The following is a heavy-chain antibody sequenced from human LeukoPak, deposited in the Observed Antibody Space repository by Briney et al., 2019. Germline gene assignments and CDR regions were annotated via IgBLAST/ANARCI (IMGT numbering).Heavy chain of an antibody. D-gene: IGHD3-22*01. Sequence: PGGSLRLSCAASGFTFSSHAMSWVRQAPGKGLEYVSAIIGGAGSTYYADSVKGRFTISRDNSKNTLYLQMNSLRAEDTAVYYCARDRYYYDSSGNPKWGQGTLVTVSS. J-gene: IGHJ4*02. CDR1: GFTFSSHA. V-gene: IGHV3-23*01. CDR2: IIGGAGST. CDR3: ARDRYYYDSSGNPK.